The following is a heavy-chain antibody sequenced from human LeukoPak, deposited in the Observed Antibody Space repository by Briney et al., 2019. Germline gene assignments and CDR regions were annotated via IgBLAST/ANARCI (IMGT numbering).Heavy chain of an antibody. V-gene: IGHV3-53*01. J-gene: IGHJ4*02. CDR3: ARDLGETGY. CDR2: IYSGGST. CDR1: GVTLRSNY. D-gene: IGHD3-10*01. Sequence: GGCLRHSRAAPGVTLRSNYMSWVRQAPREGLEWVSVIYSGGSTYYADSVKGRFTISRDNSKNTLYLQMNSLRAEDTAVYYCARDLGETGYWGQGTLVTVSS.